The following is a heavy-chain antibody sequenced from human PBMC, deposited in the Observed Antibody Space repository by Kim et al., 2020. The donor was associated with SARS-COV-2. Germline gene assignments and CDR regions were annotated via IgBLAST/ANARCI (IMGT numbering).Heavy chain of an antibody. J-gene: IGHJ4*02. CDR3: ARADDSRLDYFDY. V-gene: IGHV5-51*01. Sequence: YGPSFQGQVTISADKSISTAYLQWNSLKASDTAIYYCARADDSRLDYFDYWGQGTLVTVSS. D-gene: IGHD3-22*01.